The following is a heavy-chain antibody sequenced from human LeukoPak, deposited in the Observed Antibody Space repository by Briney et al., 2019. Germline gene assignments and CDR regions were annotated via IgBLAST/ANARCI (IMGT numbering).Heavy chain of an antibody. J-gene: IGHJ6*02. CDR3: ARARYCIGSTCPAGYYGMDV. Sequence: APVKVSCKASGYTFNSYALDWVQQAPGQGLEWMGWINTNTGNPTYAQGFTGRFVFSLDTSVSTAYLEISSLKAEDTAVYYCARARYCIGSTCPAGYYGMDVWGQGTTVTVSS. CDR1: GYTFNSYA. CDR2: INTNTGNP. D-gene: IGHD2-15*01. V-gene: IGHV7-4-1*02.